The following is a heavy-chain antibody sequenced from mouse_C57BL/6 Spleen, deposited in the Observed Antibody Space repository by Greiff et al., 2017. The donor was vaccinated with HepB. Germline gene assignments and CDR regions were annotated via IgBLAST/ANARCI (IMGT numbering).Heavy chain of an antibody. CDR2: IDPETGGT. J-gene: IGHJ2*01. D-gene: IGHD4-1*01. Sequence: QVQLQQSGAELVRPGASVTLSCKASGYTFTDYEMHWVKQTPVHGLEWIGAIDPETGGTAYNQKFKGKAILTADKSSSTAYMELRSLTSEDSAVYYCTRSILGVYFDYWGQGTTLTVSS. CDR1: GYTFTDYE. CDR3: TRSILGVYFDY. V-gene: IGHV1-15*01.